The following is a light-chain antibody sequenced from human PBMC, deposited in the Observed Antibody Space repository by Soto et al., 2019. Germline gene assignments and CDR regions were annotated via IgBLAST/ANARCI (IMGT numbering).Light chain of an antibody. CDR2: AAS. CDR3: LQYNSYAWT. J-gene: IGKJ1*01. Sequence: DIQMTQSPSSLSASLGYTITITCRASQAIRNDLAWYQQKAGKAPKRLIFAASSLQSGVPSRFSGSVSGTEFTLTISSLQPEDFANYYCLQYNSYAWTFGQGTTVDIK. V-gene: IGKV1-17*01. CDR1: QAIRND.